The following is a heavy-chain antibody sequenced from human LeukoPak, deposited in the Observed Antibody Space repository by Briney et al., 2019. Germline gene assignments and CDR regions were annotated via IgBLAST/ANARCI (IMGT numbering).Heavy chain of an antibody. V-gene: IGHV3-48*04. J-gene: IGHJ4*02. Sequence: GGSLRLSCAASGFAFSSSSMNWVRQAPGKGLEWVSYISSDSSTIYYADSVKGRFTISRDNAKNALYLQMNSLRAEDTAVYYCARTFDYWGQGTLVTVSS. CDR1: GFAFSSSS. CDR3: ARTFDY. CDR2: ISSDSSTI.